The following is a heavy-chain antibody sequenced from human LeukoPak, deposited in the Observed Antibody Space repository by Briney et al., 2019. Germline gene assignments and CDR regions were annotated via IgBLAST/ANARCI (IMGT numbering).Heavy chain of an antibody. CDR3: ARAGTAMVLDYFHY. CDR2: IYYSGST. CDR1: GGSISSCY. J-gene: IGHJ4*02. V-gene: IGHV4-59*13. Sequence: SETLSLTCTVSGGSISSCYWSWIRKPPGKGLEWIGYIYYSGSTNYNPSLKSRVTISVDTSKNQFSLKLSSVTAADTAVYYCARAGTAMVLDYFHYWGQRTLVTVSS. D-gene: IGHD5-18*01.